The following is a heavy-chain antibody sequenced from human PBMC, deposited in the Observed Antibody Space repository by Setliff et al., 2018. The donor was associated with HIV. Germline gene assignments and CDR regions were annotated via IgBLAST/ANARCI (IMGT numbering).Heavy chain of an antibody. D-gene: IGHD3-16*01. CDR2: INIDGGST. J-gene: IGHJ4*02. CDR1: GFTFRSYW. V-gene: IGHV3-74*01. CDR3: ARDRFRGGVGTGLAEY. Sequence: PGGSLRLSCAAPGFTFRSYWMYWVRQPPGKGLVWVSRINIDGGSTNYAGSVKGRFTISRDNAKNTLYLQMNGLSAEDTAVYYCARDRFRGGVGTGLAEYWGQGTVVTVSS.